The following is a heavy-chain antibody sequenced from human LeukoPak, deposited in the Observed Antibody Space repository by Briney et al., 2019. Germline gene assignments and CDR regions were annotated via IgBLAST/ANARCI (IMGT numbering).Heavy chain of an antibody. CDR1: GFTFSSYA. Sequence: GGSLRLSCAASGFTFSSYAMSWVRQAPGKGLEWVSAISGSGGTTYYADSVKGRFTISRDNSKNTLYLQMGSLRAEDMAVYYCAREDGYNLCFDYWGQGTLVTVSS. CDR2: ISGSGGTT. V-gene: IGHV3-23*01. CDR3: AREDGYNLCFDY. D-gene: IGHD5-24*01. J-gene: IGHJ4*02.